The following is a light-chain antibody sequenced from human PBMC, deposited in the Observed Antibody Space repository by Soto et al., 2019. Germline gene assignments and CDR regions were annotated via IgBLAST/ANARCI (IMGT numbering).Light chain of an antibody. CDR1: GSSIGTNT. CDR3: AAWDDSLNNVL. V-gene: IGLV1-44*01. CDR2: GNN. Sequence: QSVLTQPPSASGTPGQRVTISCSGSGSSIGTNTVNWYRQLPGTAPKLLIYGNNQRPSGVPDRFSGSKSGTSASLAISGLQSEDEADYYCAAWDDSLNNVLFGGGTKLTVL. J-gene: IGLJ2*01.